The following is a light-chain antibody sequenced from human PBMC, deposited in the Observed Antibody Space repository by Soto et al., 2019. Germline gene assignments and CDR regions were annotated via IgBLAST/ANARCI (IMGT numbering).Light chain of an antibody. CDR1: SSNIGAGYD. V-gene: IGLV1-40*01. Sequence: QSVLTQPPSVSGAPGQRVTISCTGSSSNIGAGYDVHWYQQLPGTAPKLLIYGNXXXPXXXXXXXXXSKSGTSASLAITGXXAEDEAXXXXQSYDSSLSGSNVCGTGTKLTVL. J-gene: IGLJ1*01. CDR3: QSYDSSLSGSNV. CDR2: GNX.